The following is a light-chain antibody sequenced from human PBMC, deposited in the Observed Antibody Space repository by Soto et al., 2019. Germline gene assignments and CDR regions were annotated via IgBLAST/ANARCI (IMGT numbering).Light chain of an antibody. CDR3: QSYDISLSGFVV. CDR1: SSNIGAGYD. Sequence: QAVVTQPPSVSGAPGQRVTISCTGSSSNIGAGYDVHWYQQLPGTAPKLLIYGNSNRPSGVPDRFSGSKSGTSASLASTGLQAEDEADYYCQSYDISLSGFVVFGGGTQLTVL. CDR2: GNS. J-gene: IGLJ2*01. V-gene: IGLV1-40*01.